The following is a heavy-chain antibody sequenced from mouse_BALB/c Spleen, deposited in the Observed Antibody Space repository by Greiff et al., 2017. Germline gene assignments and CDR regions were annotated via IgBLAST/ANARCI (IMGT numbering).Heavy chain of an antibody. J-gene: IGHJ1*01. CDR3: AREGGWYFDV. CDR1: GFTFSSYG. CDR2: INSNGGST. Sequence: EVHLVESGGGLVQPGGSLKLSCAASGFTFSSYGMSWVRQTPDKRLELVATINSNGGSTYYPDSVKGRFTISRDNAKNTLYLQMSSLKSEDTAMYYCAREGGWYFDVWGAGTTVTVSS. V-gene: IGHV5-6-3*01.